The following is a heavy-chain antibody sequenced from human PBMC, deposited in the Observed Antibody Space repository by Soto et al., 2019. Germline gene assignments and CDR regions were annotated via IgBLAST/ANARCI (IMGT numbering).Heavy chain of an antibody. D-gene: IGHD3-16*02. CDR3: ARNYDYIWGSYQDAFDI. CDR2: IYSGGST. CDR1: GFTVSSNY. J-gene: IGHJ3*02. Sequence: GGSLRLSCAASGFTVSSNYMSWVRQAPGKGLEWVSVIYSGGSTYYADSVKGRFTISRDNSKNTLYLQMNSLRAEDTAVYYCARNYDYIWGSYQDAFDIWGQGTMVTVSS. V-gene: IGHV3-66*01.